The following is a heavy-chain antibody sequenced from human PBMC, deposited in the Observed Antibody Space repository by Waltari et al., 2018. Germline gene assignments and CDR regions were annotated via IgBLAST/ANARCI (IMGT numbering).Heavy chain of an antibody. Sequence: QLQLQESGPGLVKPSETLSLTCTVSGGSISSSSYYWGRIRQPPGKGLEWIGSIYYSGSTYYNPSLKSRVTISVDTSKNQFSLKLSSVTAADTAVYYCAGKIPTYYYDSSGYRPDYWGQGTLVTVSS. CDR2: IYYSGST. CDR3: AGKIPTYYYDSSGYRPDY. CDR1: GGSISSSSYY. D-gene: IGHD3-22*01. J-gene: IGHJ4*02. V-gene: IGHV4-39*07.